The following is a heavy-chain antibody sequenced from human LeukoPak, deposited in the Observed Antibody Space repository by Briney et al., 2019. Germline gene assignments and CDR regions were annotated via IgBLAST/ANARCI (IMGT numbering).Heavy chain of an antibody. CDR2: IWSDGSNT. D-gene: IGHD6-13*01. Sequence: PGGSLILSCAASGFTFSSHGMHWVRQAPGKGLEWVVVIWSDGSNTYYADSVKGRFTISRDNSKNTLFLEVNSLRAEDTAVYYCARDRGSSWYGPMDYWGQGSLVTVSS. CDR3: ARDRGSSWYGPMDY. CDR1: GFTFSSHG. V-gene: IGHV3-33*01. J-gene: IGHJ4*02.